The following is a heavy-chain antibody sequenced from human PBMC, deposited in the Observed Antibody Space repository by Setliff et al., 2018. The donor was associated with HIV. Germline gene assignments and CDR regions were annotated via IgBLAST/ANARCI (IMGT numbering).Heavy chain of an antibody. Sequence: PSETLSLTCTVSGDSITRSTYYWGWIRQPPGKGLQWIGSIHYTGNTYSSPSLKSRVTISVDASKNQISLKLTSVTAADTAIYFCAREADGIDYWGQGSLVTVSS. CDR2: IHYTGNT. CDR1: GDSITRSTYY. CDR3: AREADGIDY. D-gene: IGHD2-15*01. V-gene: IGHV4-39*02. J-gene: IGHJ4*02.